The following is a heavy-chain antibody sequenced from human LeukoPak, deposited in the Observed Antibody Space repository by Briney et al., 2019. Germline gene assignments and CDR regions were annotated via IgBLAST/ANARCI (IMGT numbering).Heavy chain of an antibody. D-gene: IGHD3-10*01. V-gene: IGHV3-23*01. Sequence: GGSLRLSCAASGFTFSSYDMNWVRQAPGKGLEWVSGISSSGGTTYYADSVSGRFTISRDNSKNTLFLKTNVLTADDSAIYYCAFSPLCFNYGNAYWGQGTLVTVSS. J-gene: IGHJ4*02. CDR2: ISSSGGTT. CDR3: AFSPLCFNYGNAY. CDR1: GFTFSSYD.